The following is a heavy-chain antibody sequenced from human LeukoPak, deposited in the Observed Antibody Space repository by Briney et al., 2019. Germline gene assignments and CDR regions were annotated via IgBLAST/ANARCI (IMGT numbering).Heavy chain of an antibody. J-gene: IGHJ4*02. Sequence: ASVKVSCKASGYTFTGYYMHWVRQAPGQGLEWMGWINPNSGGTNYAQKFQGRVTMTRDTSISTAYMELSRLRSDDTAVYYCARDGDSGYDILTGYYGYWGQGTLVTVSS. D-gene: IGHD3-9*01. CDR1: GYTFTGYY. CDR3: ARDGDSGYDILTGYYGY. CDR2: INPNSGGT. V-gene: IGHV1-2*02.